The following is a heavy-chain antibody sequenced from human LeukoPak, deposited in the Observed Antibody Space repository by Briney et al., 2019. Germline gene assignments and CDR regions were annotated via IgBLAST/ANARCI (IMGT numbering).Heavy chain of an antibody. J-gene: IGHJ3*02. CDR3: ARGVPYGYYCAFDI. CDR1: GGTFSSYA. Sequence: ASVKVSCKASGGTFSSYAISWVRQAPGQGLEWMGGIIPILGTANYAQKFQGRVTITADESTSTAYMELSSLRSEDTAVYYCARGVPYGYYCAFDIWGQGTMVTVSS. V-gene: IGHV1-69*01. D-gene: IGHD3-22*01. CDR2: IIPILGTA.